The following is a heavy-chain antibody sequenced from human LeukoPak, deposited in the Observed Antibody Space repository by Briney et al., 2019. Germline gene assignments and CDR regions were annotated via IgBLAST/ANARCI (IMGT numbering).Heavy chain of an antibody. CDR1: GFTFSSYS. Sequence: GGSLRLSCAASGFTFSSYSMNWVRQAPGKGLELVSYISGSGSTIYYADSVKGRFTISRDNAKDSLYLQMNSLRAEDTAVYYCARVRSGYSHENYFDYWGQGTLVTVSS. J-gene: IGHJ4*02. V-gene: IGHV3-48*04. CDR3: ARVRSGYSHENYFDY. D-gene: IGHD5-18*01. CDR2: ISGSGSTI.